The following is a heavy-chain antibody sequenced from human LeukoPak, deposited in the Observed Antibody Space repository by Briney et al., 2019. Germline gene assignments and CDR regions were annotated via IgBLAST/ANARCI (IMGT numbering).Heavy chain of an antibody. D-gene: IGHD1-26*01. Sequence: GGSLRLSCAASGFTFSGYSMNWVRQAPGKGLEWVSSISSSSSYIYYADSVKDRFTISRDNAKNSLYLQMNSLRAEDTAVYYCARVHATREIDYWGQGTLVTVSS. V-gene: IGHV3-21*01. CDR1: GFTFSGYS. CDR2: ISSSSSYI. J-gene: IGHJ4*02. CDR3: ARVHATREIDY.